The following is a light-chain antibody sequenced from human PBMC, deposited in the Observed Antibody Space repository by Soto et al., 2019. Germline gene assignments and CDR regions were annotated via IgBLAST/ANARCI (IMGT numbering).Light chain of an antibody. V-gene: IGKV3-20*01. CDR3: QQYDSSLYT. CDR1: QSVSSSY. CDR2: AAS. J-gene: IGKJ2*01. Sequence: EIVLTQSPGTLSLSPGERATLSCRASQSVSSSYLAWYQQKPGQAPRLLIYAASSRAAGIPDRFSGGGSGKDFTLTISRLEPEDFAVYYCQQYDSSLYTFGQGTKLEIK.